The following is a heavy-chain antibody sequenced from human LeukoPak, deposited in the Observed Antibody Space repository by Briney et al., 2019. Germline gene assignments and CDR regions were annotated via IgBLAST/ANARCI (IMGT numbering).Heavy chain of an antibody. CDR2: IYHSGST. CDR3: ARYPVVVGVWADAFDI. CDR1: GGSISSGDYY. Sequence: SQTLSLTCTVSGGSISSGDYYWSWIRQPPGKGLEWIGYIYHSGSTYYNPSLKSRVTISVDRSKNQFSLKLSSVTAADTAVYYCARYPVVVGVWADAFDIWGQGTMVTVSS. V-gene: IGHV4-30-2*01. J-gene: IGHJ3*02. D-gene: IGHD2-15*01.